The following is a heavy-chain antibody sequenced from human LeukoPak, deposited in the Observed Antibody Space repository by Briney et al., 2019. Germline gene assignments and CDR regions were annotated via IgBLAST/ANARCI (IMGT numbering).Heavy chain of an antibody. Sequence: GGSLRLSCAASGFTFSSYDMHWVRHATGKGLEWVSAIGTAGDTYYPGSVKGRFTISRENAKNSLYLQMNSLRAGDTAVYYCARASGGTTTTEGSFDYWGQGTLVTVSS. CDR3: ARASGGTTTTEGSFDY. CDR2: IGTAGDT. D-gene: IGHD1-1*01. CDR1: GFTFSSYD. J-gene: IGHJ4*02. V-gene: IGHV3-13*01.